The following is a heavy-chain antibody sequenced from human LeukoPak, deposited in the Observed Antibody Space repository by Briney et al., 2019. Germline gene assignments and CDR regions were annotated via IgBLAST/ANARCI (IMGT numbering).Heavy chain of an antibody. J-gene: IGHJ2*01. CDR3: ARLIGGVGYFDL. V-gene: IGHV4-59*08. CDR2: IHYSGST. CDR1: GGSISTYY. Sequence: PSETLSLTCTVSGGSISTYYWSWIRQPPGKGLEWIGYIHYSGSTNYNPPLKSRVAISVDTSKNQFSLKLSFVTAADTAVYYCARLIGGVGYFDLWGRGTLVTVSS.